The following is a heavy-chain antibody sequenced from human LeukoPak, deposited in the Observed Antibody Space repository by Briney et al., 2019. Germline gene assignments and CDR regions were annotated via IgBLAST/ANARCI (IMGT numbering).Heavy chain of an antibody. Sequence: SETLSLTCTDSVGSISSYYWSWIRQPPGKGLEWIGYIYYSGSTNYNPSLKSRVTISVDTSKNQFSLKLSSVTAADTAVYYCARDQQGVADYWGQGTLVTVSS. D-gene: IGHD3-10*01. V-gene: IGHV4-59*01. CDR2: IYYSGST. CDR1: VGSISSYY. J-gene: IGHJ4*02. CDR3: ARDQQGVADY.